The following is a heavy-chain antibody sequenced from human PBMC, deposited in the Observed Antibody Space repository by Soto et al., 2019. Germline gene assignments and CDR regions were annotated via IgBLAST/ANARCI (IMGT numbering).Heavy chain of an antibody. CDR3: TTEGGFNWGPLTHDY. D-gene: IGHD7-27*01. J-gene: IGHJ4*02. CDR2: IKSKTDGGTT. Sequence: GGSLRLSCAASGFTFSNAWMSWVRQAPGKGLEWVGRIKSKTDGGTTDYAAPVKGRFTISRDDSKNTLYLQMNSLKTEDTAVYYCTTEGGFNWGPLTHDYWGQGTLVTVSS. CDR1: GFTFSNAW. V-gene: IGHV3-15*01.